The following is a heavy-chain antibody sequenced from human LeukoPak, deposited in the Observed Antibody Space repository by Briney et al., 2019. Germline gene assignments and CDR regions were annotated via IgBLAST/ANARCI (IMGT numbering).Heavy chain of an antibody. J-gene: IGHJ6*02. CDR3: ARGWNPPYYYYGMDV. D-gene: IGHD1-1*01. CDR2: ISAYNGNT. V-gene: IGHV1-18*01. CDR1: GYTFTSYG. Sequence: ASVKVSCKASGYTFTSYGISWVRPAPGQGLEWMGWISAYNGNTNYAQKLQGRVTMTTDTSTSTAYMELRSLRSDDTAVYYCARGWNPPYYYYGMDVWGQGTTVTVSS.